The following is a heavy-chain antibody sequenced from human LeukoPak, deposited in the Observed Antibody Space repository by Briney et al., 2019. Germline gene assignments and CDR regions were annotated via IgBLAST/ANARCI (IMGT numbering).Heavy chain of an antibody. J-gene: IGHJ6*03. Sequence: GGSLRLSCAASGFTFSSYSMNWVRQTPGKGLEWVSSISSSSSYIFYADSVKGRFTMSRDNAKKSLFLQMNSLRAEDTAVYYCARDYGDYEPGRHHYYYYYMDGWGKGTTVTVSS. D-gene: IGHD4-17*01. V-gene: IGHV3-21*01. CDR2: ISSSSSYI. CDR1: GFTFSSYS. CDR3: ARDYGDYEPGRHHYYYYYMDG.